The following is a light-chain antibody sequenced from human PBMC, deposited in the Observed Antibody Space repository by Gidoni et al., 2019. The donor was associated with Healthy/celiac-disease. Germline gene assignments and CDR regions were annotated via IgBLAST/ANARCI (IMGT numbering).Light chain of an antibody. V-gene: IGKV3-20*01. Sequence: EIVLTQSPGTLSLSPGERATLSCRASQSVSSSYLAWYQQKPVQPPRLLIYGASSRAAGIPDRFSGSGSGTDFTLTISRLEPEDFAVYYCQQYGSSPQTFXQXTKVEIK. CDR2: GAS. CDR3: QQYGSSPQT. J-gene: IGKJ1*01. CDR1: QSVSSSY.